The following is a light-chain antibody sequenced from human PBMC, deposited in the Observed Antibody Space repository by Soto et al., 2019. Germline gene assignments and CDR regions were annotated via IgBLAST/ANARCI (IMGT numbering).Light chain of an antibody. Sequence: EIVMTQSPATLSVSPGERATLSCRASQSVSSNLAWYQQKPGQAPRLLIYGASTRATGIPARFSGSGSGTEFTLNISSMQSEDFAVYYCQQYNTWPRTFGQGTKLEIK. CDR1: QSVSSN. CDR2: GAS. CDR3: QQYNTWPRT. J-gene: IGKJ2*01. V-gene: IGKV3-15*01.